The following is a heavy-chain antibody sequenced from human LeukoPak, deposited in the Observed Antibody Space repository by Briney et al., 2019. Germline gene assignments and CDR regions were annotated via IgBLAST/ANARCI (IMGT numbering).Heavy chain of an antibody. CDR3: ASWELLRAFDI. CDR1: GGSISSSSYY. D-gene: IGHD1-26*01. CDR2: IYYSGST. Sequence: SETLSLTCTVSGGSISSSSYYWGWIRQPPGKGLEWIGSIYYSGSTYYNPSLKSRVTISVDTSKNQFSLKLSSVTAADTAVYYCASWELLRAFDIWGQGTMVTVSS. J-gene: IGHJ3*02. V-gene: IGHV4-39*07.